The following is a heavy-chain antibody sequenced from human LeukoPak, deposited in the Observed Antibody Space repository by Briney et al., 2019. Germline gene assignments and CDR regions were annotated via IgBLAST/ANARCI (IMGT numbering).Heavy chain of an antibody. D-gene: IGHD5-12*01. Sequence: GGSLRLSCAASGFTVSSNYMSWVRQAPGKGLEWVSVIYSGGSTYYADSVKGRFTISRDNSKNTLYLQMNSLRAEDTAVYYCAGHSGYDSYYYYYMDVWGKGTTVTISS. CDR3: AGHSGYDSYYYYYMDV. V-gene: IGHV3-53*01. CDR2: IYSGGST. J-gene: IGHJ6*03. CDR1: GFTVSSNY.